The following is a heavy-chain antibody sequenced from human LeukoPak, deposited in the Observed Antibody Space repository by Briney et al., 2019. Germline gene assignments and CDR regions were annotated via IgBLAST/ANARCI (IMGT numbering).Heavy chain of an antibody. D-gene: IGHD4-17*01. J-gene: IGHJ4*02. Sequence: ETLSLTCAVSGESFSGYYWTWIRQPPGKGLEWIGEINHSGSANYSPSLSSRVTISLDMSENQFSLKLTSVTAADTAVYYCARGQGTVTTHWGQGTLVTVSS. V-gene: IGHV4-34*01. CDR2: INHSGSA. CDR1: GESFSGYY. CDR3: ARGQGTVTTH.